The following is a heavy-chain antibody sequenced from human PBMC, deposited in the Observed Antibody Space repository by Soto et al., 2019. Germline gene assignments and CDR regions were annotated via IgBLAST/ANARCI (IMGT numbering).Heavy chain of an antibody. CDR1: GGTFSSYA. CDR3: ARVVAVAGYYYYGMDV. CDR2: IIPIFGTA. J-gene: IGHJ6*02. V-gene: IGHV1-69*06. D-gene: IGHD6-19*01. Sequence: QVQLVQSGAGVKKPGSSVKVSCKASGGTFSSYAISWVRQAPGQGLEWMGGIIPIFGTANYAQKFQGRVTITADKSTSTAYMELSSLRSEDTAVYYCARVVAVAGYYYYGMDVWGQGTTVTVSS.